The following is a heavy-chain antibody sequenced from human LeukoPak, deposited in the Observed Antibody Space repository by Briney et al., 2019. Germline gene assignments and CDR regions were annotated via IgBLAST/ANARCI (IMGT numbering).Heavy chain of an antibody. CDR3: AKDLEFRAVAGTGGDY. CDR1: GFTFRSYG. D-gene: IGHD6-19*01. Sequence: GSLRLSCAASGFTFRSYGMHWVRQAPGKGLEWVAFIRYDGSNKYYADSVKGRFTISRDNSKNTLYLQMNSLRAEDTAVYYSAKDLEFRAVAGTGGDYWGQGTLVTVSS. J-gene: IGHJ4*02. CDR2: IRYDGSNK. V-gene: IGHV3-30*02.